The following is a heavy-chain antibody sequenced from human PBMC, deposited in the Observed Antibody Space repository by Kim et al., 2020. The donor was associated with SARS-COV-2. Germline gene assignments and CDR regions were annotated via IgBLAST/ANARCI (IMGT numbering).Heavy chain of an antibody. CDR3: ARGPYSSSWDFDY. V-gene: IGHV7-4-1*02. D-gene: IGHD6-13*01. Sequence: YAQGFTGRFVFSLDTSVSTAYLQISSLKAEDTAVYYCARGPYSSSWDFDYWGQGTLVTVSS. J-gene: IGHJ4*02.